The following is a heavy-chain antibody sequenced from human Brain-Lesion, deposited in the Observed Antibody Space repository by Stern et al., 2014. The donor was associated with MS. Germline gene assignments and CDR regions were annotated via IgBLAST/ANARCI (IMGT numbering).Heavy chain of an antibody. CDR3: AGEEDIRYCSGGSCTGNWFDP. Sequence: VQLEESGPGLVKPSETLSLTCTVAGGSVSSTSYAWAWIRQPPGKGLEWIGTIYYSGDTYYSPSLQSRLTISLDTPKNQFSRQLRSVTAADTAVYYCAGEEDIRYCSGGSCTGNWFDPWGQGTLVTVSS. CDR2: IYYSGDT. J-gene: IGHJ5*02. CDR1: GGSVSSTSYA. D-gene: IGHD2-15*01. V-gene: IGHV4-39*01.